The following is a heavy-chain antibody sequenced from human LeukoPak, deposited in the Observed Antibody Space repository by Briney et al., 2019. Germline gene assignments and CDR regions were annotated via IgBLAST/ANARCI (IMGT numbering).Heavy chain of an antibody. V-gene: IGHV1-69*13. CDR1: GYTFTGYY. D-gene: IGHD6-13*01. CDR3: ARGLRSSSWYSGSFWFDP. J-gene: IGHJ5*02. Sequence: ASVKVSCKASGYTFTGYYMHWVRQAPGQGLEWMGGIIPIFGTANYAQKFQGRVTITADESTSTAYMELSSLRSEDTAVYYCARGLRSSSWYSGSFWFDPWGQGTLVTVSS. CDR2: IIPIFGTA.